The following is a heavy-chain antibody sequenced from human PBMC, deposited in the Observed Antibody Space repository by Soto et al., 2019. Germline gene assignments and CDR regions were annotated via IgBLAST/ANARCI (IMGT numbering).Heavy chain of an antibody. J-gene: IGHJ4*02. D-gene: IGHD3-9*01. CDR1: GYTFTSYD. CDR3: ARVWQNDILTGYYRDY. Sequence: ASVKVSCKASGYTFTSYDINWVRQATGQGLEWMGWMNPNSGNTGYAQKFQGRVTMTRNTSISTAYMELSSLRSEDTAVYYCARVWQNDILTGYYRDYWGQGTLVNVSS. CDR2: MNPNSGNT. V-gene: IGHV1-8*01.